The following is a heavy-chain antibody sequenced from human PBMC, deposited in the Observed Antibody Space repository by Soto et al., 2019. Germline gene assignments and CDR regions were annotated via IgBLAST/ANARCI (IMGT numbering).Heavy chain of an antibody. D-gene: IGHD5-18*01. V-gene: IGHV1-46*01. Sequence: ASVKVSCKASGDTFTSYYMHWVRQAPGQGLEWMGIINPSGGSTSYAQKFQGRVTMTRDTSTSTVYMELSSLRSEDTAVYYCARGGLRYSYGSTYDYGMDVWGQGKTVTVSS. CDR1: GDTFTSYY. J-gene: IGHJ6*02. CDR2: INPSGGST. CDR3: ARGGLRYSYGSTYDYGMDV.